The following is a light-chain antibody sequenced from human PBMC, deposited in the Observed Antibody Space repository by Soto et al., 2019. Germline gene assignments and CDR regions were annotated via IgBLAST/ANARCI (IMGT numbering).Light chain of an antibody. V-gene: IGKV1-5*03. CDR3: QEYNNNWA. Sequence: IQITQYPSILSGSVGDRVTITCRSSQTISSWLAWYQQKPGKAPKLLIYKASSLESGVPSRFSGSASGTEFTLTITSLQPDDFGTYYCQEYNNNWAFGQGTKVDIK. CDR2: KAS. CDR1: QTISSW. J-gene: IGKJ1*01.